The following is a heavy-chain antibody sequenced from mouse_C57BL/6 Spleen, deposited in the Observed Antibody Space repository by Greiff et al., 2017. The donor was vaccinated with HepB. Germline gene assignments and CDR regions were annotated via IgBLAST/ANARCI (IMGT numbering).Heavy chain of an antibody. V-gene: IGHV5-4*01. Sequence: EVNLVESGGGLVKPGGSLKLSCAASGFTFSSYAMSWVRQTPEKRLEWVATISDGGSYTYYPDNVKGRFTISRDNAKNNLYLQMSHLKSEDTAMYYCARDGYDFSWFAYWGQGTLVTVSA. CDR1: GFTFSSYA. CDR2: ISDGGSYT. J-gene: IGHJ3*01. D-gene: IGHD2-2*01. CDR3: ARDGYDFSWFAY.